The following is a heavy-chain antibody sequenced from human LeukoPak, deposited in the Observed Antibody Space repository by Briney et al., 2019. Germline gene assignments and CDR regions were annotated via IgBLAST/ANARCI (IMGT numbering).Heavy chain of an antibody. CDR3: ARDGIAVAGTRPLDY. V-gene: IGHV3-33*01. J-gene: IGHJ4*02. CDR1: GFTFSRYG. CDR2: IWYDGSNK. D-gene: IGHD6-19*01. Sequence: GGSLRLSCAASGFTFSRYGMHWVRQAPGKGLEWVAVIWYDGSNKYYADSVKGRFTISRDNSKNTLYLQMNSLRAEDTAVYYCARDGIAVAGTRPLDYWGQGTLVTVSS.